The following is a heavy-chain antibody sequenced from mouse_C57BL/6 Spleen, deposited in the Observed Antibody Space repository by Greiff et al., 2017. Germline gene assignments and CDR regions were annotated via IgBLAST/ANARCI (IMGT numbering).Heavy chain of an antibody. Sequence: QVQLQQPGAELVRPGTSVKLSCKASGYTFTSYWMHWVKQRPGQGLEWIGVIDPSDSYTNYNQKFKGKATLTVDTSSSTAYMQLSSLTSEDSAVYYCARIYYYGSSYPYFDVWGTGTTVTVSS. D-gene: IGHD1-1*01. CDR3: ARIYYYGSSYPYFDV. V-gene: IGHV1-59*01. CDR2: IDPSDSYT. J-gene: IGHJ1*03. CDR1: GYTFTSYW.